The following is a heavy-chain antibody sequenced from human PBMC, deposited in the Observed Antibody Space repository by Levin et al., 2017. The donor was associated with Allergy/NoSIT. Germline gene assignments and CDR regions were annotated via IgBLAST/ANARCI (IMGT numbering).Heavy chain of an antibody. CDR3: AKPYCSGGSCYPGAFDI. CDR1: GFTFSSYA. Sequence: GESLKISCAASGFTFSSYAMSWVRQAPGKGLEWVSAISGSGGSTYYADSVKGRFTISRDNSKNTLYLQMNSLRAEDTAVYYCAKPYCSGGSCYPGAFDIWGQGTMVTVSS. CDR2: ISGSGGST. V-gene: IGHV3-23*01. J-gene: IGHJ3*02. D-gene: IGHD2-15*01.